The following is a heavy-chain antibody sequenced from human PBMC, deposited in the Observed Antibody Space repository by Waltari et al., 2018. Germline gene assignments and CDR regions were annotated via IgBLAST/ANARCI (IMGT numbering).Heavy chain of an antibody. CDR3: ARVPFDWFSHFDY. J-gene: IGHJ4*02. V-gene: IGHV3-30-3*01. CDR2: ISYDGSNK. CDR1: GFTFSSYA. D-gene: IGHD3-9*01. Sequence: QVQLVESGGGVVQPGRSLRLSCAASGFTFSSYAMHWVRQAPGKGLEWVAVISYDGSNKYYADSVKGRVTISRDNSKNTLYLQMNSLRAEDTAVYYCARVPFDWFSHFDYWGQGTLVTVSS.